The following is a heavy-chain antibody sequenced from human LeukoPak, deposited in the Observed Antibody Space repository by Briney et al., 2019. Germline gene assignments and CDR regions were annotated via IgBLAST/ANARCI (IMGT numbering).Heavy chain of an antibody. J-gene: IGHJ6*03. CDR3: ARARVVVVPAANPPQYMDV. V-gene: IGHV3-74*01. D-gene: IGHD2-2*01. CDR2: INTDGSST. CDR1: GFTFSSYW. Sequence: GGSLRLSCAASGFTFSSYWMHWVRQAPGKGLVWVSRINTDGSSTSYADSVKGRFTISRDNAKNALYLQVNSLRAEDTAAYYCARARVVVVPAANPPQYMDVWGKGTTVTVSS.